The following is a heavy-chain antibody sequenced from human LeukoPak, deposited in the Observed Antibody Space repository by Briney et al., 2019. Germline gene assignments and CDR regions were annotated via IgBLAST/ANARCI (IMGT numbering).Heavy chain of an antibody. Sequence: GGSLRLSCAASGFTFSSYAMSWVRQAPGKGLEWVSAIIGSGGSTYYADSVKGRFTISRDNSKNTLYLQMNSLRAEDTAVYYCAKEMGSRDYGDPYNWFDPWGQGTLVTVSS. D-gene: IGHD4-17*01. CDR3: AKEMGSRDYGDPYNWFDP. CDR1: GFTFSSYA. CDR2: IIGSGGST. V-gene: IGHV3-23*01. J-gene: IGHJ5*02.